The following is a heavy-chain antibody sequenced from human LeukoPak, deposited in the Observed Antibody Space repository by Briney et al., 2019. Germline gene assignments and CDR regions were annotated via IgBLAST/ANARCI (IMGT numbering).Heavy chain of an antibody. J-gene: IGHJ6*02. CDR3: ARADSGYDWGYYYYGMDV. Sequence: ASVKVSCKASGYIFTNYYIHWVRQAPEQGLEWMGIINPSTESTNYAQKFQGRVTITADKSTSTAYMELSSLRSEDTAVYYCARADSGYDWGYYYYGMDVWGQGTTVTVSS. D-gene: IGHD5-12*01. V-gene: IGHV1-46*01. CDR1: GYIFTNYY. CDR2: INPSTEST.